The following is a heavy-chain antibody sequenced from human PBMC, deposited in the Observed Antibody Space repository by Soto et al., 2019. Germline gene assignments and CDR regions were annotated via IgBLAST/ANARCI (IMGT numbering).Heavy chain of an antibody. D-gene: IGHD1-1*01. CDR2: IYHTGSA. CDR3: TRGTLDHYYNNYYMDV. J-gene: IGHJ6*03. CDR1: GGSISSSY. V-gene: IGHV4-59*01. Sequence: SETLSLTCTVSGGSISSSYWSWIRQTPGKGLEWIGYIYHTGSAYYNPSLKSRVTISVATSKNHFSLQLTSVTAADAAVYYCTRGTLDHYYNNYYMDVWGKGTTVTVSS.